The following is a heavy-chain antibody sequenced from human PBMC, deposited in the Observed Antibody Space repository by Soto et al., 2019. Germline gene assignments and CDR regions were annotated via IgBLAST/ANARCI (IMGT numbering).Heavy chain of an antibody. J-gene: IGHJ6*02. Sequence: QVQLQESGPGLVKPSGTLSLTCAVSGGSISSSNWWSWVRQPPGKGLEWIGEIYHSGSTNYNPSLRRRVTLYGDKSKIQFYLTLSSVTAADAAVYYCARVSGSYYYGLDVWGQGTTVTVSS. D-gene: IGHD3-10*01. CDR1: GGSISSSNW. CDR2: IYHSGST. CDR3: ARVSGSYYYGLDV. V-gene: IGHV4-4*02.